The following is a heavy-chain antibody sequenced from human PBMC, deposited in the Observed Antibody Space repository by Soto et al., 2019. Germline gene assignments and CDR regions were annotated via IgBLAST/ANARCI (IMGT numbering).Heavy chain of an antibody. CDR3: ARDPDYYYDH. CDR1: GFTVSSTY. D-gene: IGHD3-22*01. Sequence: PGGSLRLSIAASGFTVSSTYMSWVRQAPGKGLEWVSIVYSDGSTYYADSVKGRFTISRDNSKNTLYLQMNSLRVEDTAMYYCARDPDYYYDHWGQGTLVTVSS. V-gene: IGHV3-66*01. CDR2: VYSDGST. J-gene: IGHJ4*02.